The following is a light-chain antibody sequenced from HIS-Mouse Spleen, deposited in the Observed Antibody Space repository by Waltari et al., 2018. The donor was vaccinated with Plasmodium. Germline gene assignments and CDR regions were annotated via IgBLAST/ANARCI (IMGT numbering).Light chain of an antibody. V-gene: IGLV5-37*01. CDR2: YYSDSDK. J-gene: IGLJ3*02. CDR3: MIWPSNASGV. Sequence: QPVLTQPPSSSASPGESARLTCTLPSDINVGSYNIYWYQPKPGSPPRYLLDYYSDSDKGQGSGVPSRFSGSKDASANTGILLISGLQSEDEADYYCMIWPSNASGVFGGGTKLTVL. CDR1: SDINVGSYN.